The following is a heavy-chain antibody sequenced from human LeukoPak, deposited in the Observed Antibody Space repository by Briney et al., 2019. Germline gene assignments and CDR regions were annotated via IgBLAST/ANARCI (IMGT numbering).Heavy chain of an antibody. CDR3: AKLWRGSHPRYFDH. D-gene: IGHD1-26*01. Sequence: GGSLRLSCAASGFPFSSYAMSWVRQAPRKGLEWVSTITDSGGTTFYADSVKGRFTISRDNSKNTVYLQMNSLRAEDTAVYYCAKLWRGSHPRYFDHWGQGTLVTVSS. J-gene: IGHJ4*02. V-gene: IGHV3-23*01. CDR2: ITDSGGTT. CDR1: GFPFSSYA.